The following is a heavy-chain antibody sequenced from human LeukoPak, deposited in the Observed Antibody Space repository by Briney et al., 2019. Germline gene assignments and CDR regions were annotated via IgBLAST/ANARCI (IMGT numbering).Heavy chain of an antibody. J-gene: IGHJ4*02. V-gene: IGHV3-15*01. CDR2: VRTTAEGETT. CDR1: GFNFNDAW. CDR3: TAGLGKTDDDS. D-gene: IGHD4-11*01. Sequence: PGGSLRLSCEGSGFNFNDAWMSWIRQAPGKGLEWAGRVRTTAEGETTDYAAPVRGRFIISRGDSKSMVYLQMNRLETEDTAIYYCTAGLGKTDDDSWGQGTLVTVSS.